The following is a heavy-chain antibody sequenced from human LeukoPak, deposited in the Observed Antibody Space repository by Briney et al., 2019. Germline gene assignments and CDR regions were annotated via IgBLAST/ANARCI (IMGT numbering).Heavy chain of an antibody. CDR2: IYSGGSGST. Sequence: PGGSLRLSCAASGFTVSSSYMSWVRQAPGKGLEWVSVIYSGGSGSTYYADSVKGRFTISRDNSKNTLNLQMNSLRAEDTAVYYCAHRKATSWALDYWGQGTLVTVSS. CDR3: AHRKATSWALDY. CDR1: GFTVSSSY. J-gene: IGHJ4*02. V-gene: IGHV3-53*01. D-gene: IGHD2-2*01.